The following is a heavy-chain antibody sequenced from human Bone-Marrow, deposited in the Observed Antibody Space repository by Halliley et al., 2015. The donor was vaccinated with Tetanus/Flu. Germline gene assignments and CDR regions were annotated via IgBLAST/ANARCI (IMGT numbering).Heavy chain of an antibody. Sequence: QMQLVQSGAEVKKPGSSVKVSCKASGGTFTRYPISWVRQAPGQGLEWMGGIIPMFGTANYAQKFQGRVTITADESTSTAYMELSSLRSDDRGVYYCAGGRRDRNYYNGMNVWGQGTSVTVSS. V-gene: IGHV1-69*01. CDR1: GGTFTRYP. CDR3: AGGRRDRNYYNGMNV. D-gene: IGHD2-15*01. J-gene: IGHJ6*02. CDR2: IIPMFGTA.